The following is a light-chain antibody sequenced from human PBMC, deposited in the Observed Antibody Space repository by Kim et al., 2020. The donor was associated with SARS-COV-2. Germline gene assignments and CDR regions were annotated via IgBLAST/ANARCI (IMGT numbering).Light chain of an antibody. CDR1: ESISSY. CDR3: QQSYSTPRT. V-gene: IGKV1-39*01. CDR2: AAS. Sequence: AAGGDRGTRTGRASESISSYLNWYQQKPEKAPKVLIYAASSLQSGVPSRFSGSGSGTDFTLTISSLQPEDFATYYCQQSYSTPRTFGQGTKVDIK. J-gene: IGKJ1*01.